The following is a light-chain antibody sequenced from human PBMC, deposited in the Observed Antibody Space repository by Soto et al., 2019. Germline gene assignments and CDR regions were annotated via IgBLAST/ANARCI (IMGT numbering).Light chain of an antibody. CDR1: RSNIGNNY. Sequence: QSVLTQPPSVSAAPGQKVTISCFGSRSNIGNNYVSWYQQLPRTAPKLLIFDNNQRPSGIPDRFSGSKSGTSATLGITGLQTGDEAGYFCGTWDSDLNAVVFGGGTKLTVL. CDR2: DNN. V-gene: IGLV1-51*01. J-gene: IGLJ2*01. CDR3: GTWDSDLNAVV.